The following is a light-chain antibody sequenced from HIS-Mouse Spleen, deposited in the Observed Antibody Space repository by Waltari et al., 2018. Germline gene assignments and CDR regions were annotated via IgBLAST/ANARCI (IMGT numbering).Light chain of an antibody. J-gene: IGKJ2*01. CDR2: KAS. CDR3: QQYNSYPYT. CDR1: QSISSW. Sequence: DIQMTQSPSTLSASVGDRVTITCRASQSISSWLAWYQQKPGKAPKLLIYKASSLESGVPSRFSGSGSGTEFTLTISSLQPDDFATYYCQQYNSYPYTFGQGSKLEIK. V-gene: IGKV1-5*03.